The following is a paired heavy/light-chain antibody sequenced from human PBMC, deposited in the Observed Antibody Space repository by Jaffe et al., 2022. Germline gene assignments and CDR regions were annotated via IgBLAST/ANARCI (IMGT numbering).Heavy chain of an antibody. CDR1: GFTFRTNW. CDR2: INSDGLII. Sequence: EGQLVESGGGLVQPGESLRLSCTASGFTFRTNWMHWVRQAPGKGLVWVSRINSDGLIINYADSVKGRFTISRDNDKNTLHLQMNSLRVEDTAVYYCVRGVGRNEVVRWLDPWGQGTLVTVSS. D-gene: IGHD2-2*01. J-gene: IGHJ5*02. V-gene: IGHV3-74*01. CDR3: VRGVGRNEVVRWLDP.
Light chain of an antibody. CDR1: TSNIGNDF. Sequence: QSVLTQPPSVSAAPGQKVTISCSGTTSNIGNDFVSWYQQVLGAAPKLLIYDNNKRPSGIPDRFSGSKSGTSATLDITGLHTGDEAAYYCATWDVSLNIVLFGGGTKLTVL. J-gene: IGLJ2*01. CDR2: DNN. V-gene: IGLV1-51*01. CDR3: ATWDVSLNIVL.